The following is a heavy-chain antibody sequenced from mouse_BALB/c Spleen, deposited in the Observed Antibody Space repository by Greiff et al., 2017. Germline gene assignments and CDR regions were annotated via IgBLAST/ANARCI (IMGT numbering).Heavy chain of an antibody. D-gene: IGHD2-4*01. CDR2: ISSGGSYT. CDR1: GFTFSSYT. V-gene: IGHV5-6-4*01. CDR3: TRDPSTMITDDAMDY. Sequence: EVQVVESGGGLVKPGGSLKLSCAASGFTFSSYTMSWVRQTPEKRLEWVATISSGGSYTYYPDSVKGRFTISRDNAKNTLYLQMSSLKSEDTAMYYCTRDPSTMITDDAMDYWGQGTSVTVSS. J-gene: IGHJ4*01.